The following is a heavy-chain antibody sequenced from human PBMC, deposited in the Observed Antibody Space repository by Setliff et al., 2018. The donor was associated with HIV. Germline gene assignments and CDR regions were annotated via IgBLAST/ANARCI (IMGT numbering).Heavy chain of an antibody. Sequence: GGSLRLSCAASGFTFSSYSMNWVRQSPGKGLEWVSYISGSGSGVDYADSVKGRFTVSRDNARSSLYLQLNSLRSEDTAVYYCARLILGELSLFGPYWYFDLWGRGTLVTVSS. D-gene: IGHD3-16*02. V-gene: IGHV3-48*01. CDR1: GFTFSSYS. CDR2: ISGSGSGV. J-gene: IGHJ2*01. CDR3: ARLILGELSLFGPYWYFDL.